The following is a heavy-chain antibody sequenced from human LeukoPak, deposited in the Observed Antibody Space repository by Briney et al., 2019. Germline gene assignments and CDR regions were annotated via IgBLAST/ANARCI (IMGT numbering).Heavy chain of an antibody. CDR1: GFTFSSYA. V-gene: IGHV3-23*01. J-gene: IGHJ4*02. D-gene: IGHD5-18*01. Sequence: GGSLRLSCAASGFTFSSYAMSWVRQAPGKGLEWVSGISGSAGSTYYADSVKGRFTISRDNSKNTLYLQMNSLRAEDTAVYYCAKDLKSLGYSYGSFDYWGQGTLVTVSS. CDR2: ISGSAGST. CDR3: AKDLKSLGYSYGSFDY.